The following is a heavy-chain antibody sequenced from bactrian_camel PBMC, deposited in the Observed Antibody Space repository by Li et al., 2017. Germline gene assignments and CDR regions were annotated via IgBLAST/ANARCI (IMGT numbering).Heavy chain of an antibody. CDR2: INSGGGST. D-gene: IGHD1*01. CDR1: GFTFSSHN. CDR3: ASSLWVLLDPLRPSPCVEERNKGKGG. V-gene: IGHV3S40*01. Sequence: VQLVESGGGLVQPGGSLRLSCAASGFTFSSHNMNWVRQAPGKGLEWVLSINSGGGSTYYADSVKGRFTTSRSDAKNTVYLQMDNLKSEDTAVYFCASSLWVLLDPLRPSPCVEERNKGKGGWGQGTQVTVS. J-gene: IGHJ4*01.